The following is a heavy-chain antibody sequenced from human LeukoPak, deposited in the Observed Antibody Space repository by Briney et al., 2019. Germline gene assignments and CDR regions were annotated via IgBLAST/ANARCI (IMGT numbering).Heavy chain of an antibody. Sequence: GGSLRLSCAASGFTFSSYSMNWVRQAPGKGLEWVSSISSSSSYIYYADSVKGRFTISRDNSKNTLYLQMNSLRAEDTAVYYCAKDISPRDYYDSAAADWGQGTLVTVSS. J-gene: IGHJ4*02. V-gene: IGHV3-21*01. CDR3: AKDISPRDYYDSAAAD. CDR2: ISSSSSYI. D-gene: IGHD3-22*01. CDR1: GFTFSSYS.